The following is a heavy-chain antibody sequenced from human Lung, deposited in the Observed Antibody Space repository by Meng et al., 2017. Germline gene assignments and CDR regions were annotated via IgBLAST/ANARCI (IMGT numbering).Heavy chain of an antibody. CDR3: VRSSAWVRTGFDP. Sequence: QDAGPGLVKASGALSLSCGVSGGSISTSGYYWGWIRQPPGKGLEWIGSIGHSGSTYYTPSLKSRVAVSLDTSKSQFSLMLTSVTAADTAVYYCVRSSAWVRTGFDPWGQGTLVTVSS. CDR2: IGHSGST. CDR1: GGSISTSGYY. D-gene: IGHD6-19*01. J-gene: IGHJ5*02. V-gene: IGHV4-39*01.